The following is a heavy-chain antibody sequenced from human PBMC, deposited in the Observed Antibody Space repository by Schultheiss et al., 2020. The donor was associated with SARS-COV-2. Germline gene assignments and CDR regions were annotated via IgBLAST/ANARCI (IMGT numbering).Heavy chain of an antibody. CDR2: INPSGGST. D-gene: IGHD3-22*01. CDR1: GGTFSSYA. Sequence: ASVKVSCKASGGTFSSYAISWVRQAPGQGLEWMGIINPSGGSTSYAQKFQGRVTMTRDTSTSTAYMELRSLRSDDTAVYYCARNHDSSVVWGQGTLVTVSS. CDR3: ARNHDSSVV. J-gene: IGHJ4*02. V-gene: IGHV1-46*01.